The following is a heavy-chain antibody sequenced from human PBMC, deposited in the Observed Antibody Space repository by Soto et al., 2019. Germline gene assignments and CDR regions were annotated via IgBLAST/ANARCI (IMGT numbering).Heavy chain of an antibody. CDR1: GYTFTSYG. CDR3: AGKWYSSGWYGWFDP. J-gene: IGHJ5*02. V-gene: IGHV1-18*01. CDR2: ISAYNGNT. Sequence: QVQLVQSGAEVKKPGASVKVSCKASGYTFTSYGISWVRQAPGQGLEWMGWISAYNGNTNYAQKLQGRVTMTTDTSTRTGYMELRSLGSDDTAVYYCAGKWYSSGWYGWFDPWGQGTLVTVSS. D-gene: IGHD6-19*01.